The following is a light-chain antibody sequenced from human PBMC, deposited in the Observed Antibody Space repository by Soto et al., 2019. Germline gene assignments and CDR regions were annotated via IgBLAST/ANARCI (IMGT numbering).Light chain of an antibody. V-gene: IGKV3-15*01. CDR1: QSVSSN. J-gene: IGKJ1*01. CDR2: CAS. Sequence: EIVMTQSPATLSVSLGERATLSCRASQSVSSNLAWYQQKPGQAPRLLIYCASTRATGIPARFSGSGSGTEFTLTISSLQSEDFAVYYCQQYNNWPWTFGQGTKVEIK. CDR3: QQYNNWPWT.